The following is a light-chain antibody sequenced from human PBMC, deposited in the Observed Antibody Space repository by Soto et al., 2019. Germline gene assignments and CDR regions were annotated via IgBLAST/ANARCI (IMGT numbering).Light chain of an antibody. CDR3: QTWGTGPWV. CDR2: LNSDGSH. Sequence: QLVLTQSLSASASLGASVKLTCTLSSGHSSYAIAWHQQKPEKGPRYLMKLNSDGSHSKGDGIPDRFSGSSSGAERYLTISSLQSEDEADYYCQTWGTGPWVFGGGTKLTVL. V-gene: IGLV4-69*01. CDR1: SGHSSYA. J-gene: IGLJ3*02.